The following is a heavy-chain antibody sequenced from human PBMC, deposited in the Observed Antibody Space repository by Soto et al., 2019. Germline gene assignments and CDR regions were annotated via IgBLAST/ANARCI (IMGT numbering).Heavy chain of an antibody. J-gene: IGHJ6*02. CDR3: AREEFSYGSGYYGMDV. CDR1: GGSFSGYY. D-gene: IGHD5-18*01. CDR2: INHSGST. V-gene: IGHV4-34*01. Sequence: PSETLSLTCAVYGGSFSGYYWSWIRQPPGKGLEWIGEINHSGSTNYNPSLKSRVTISVDTSKNQFSLKLSSVTAADTALFYCAREEFSYGSGYYGMDVWGQGTTVTVSS.